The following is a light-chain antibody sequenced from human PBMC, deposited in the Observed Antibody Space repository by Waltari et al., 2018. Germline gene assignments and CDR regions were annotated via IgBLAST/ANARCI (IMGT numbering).Light chain of an antibody. V-gene: IGKV1-5*03. CDR3: QQYRNLWT. CDR2: KAS. CDR1: QSLSNW. J-gene: IGKJ1*01. Sequence: TCRASQSLSNWLAWYQQKPWKAPKVLIYKASTLESGVPSRFSGSGSGTEFTLTISSLQPDDFATYYCQQYRNLWTFGQGTKVEIK.